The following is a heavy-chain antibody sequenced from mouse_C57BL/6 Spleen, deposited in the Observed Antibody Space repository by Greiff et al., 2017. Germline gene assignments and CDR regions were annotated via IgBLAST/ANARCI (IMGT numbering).Heavy chain of an antibody. CDR3: ARKGGYAMDD. V-gene: IGHV2-2*01. J-gene: IGHJ4*01. Sequence: VHLVESGPGLVQPSQCLSITCTVSGFSFTSYGVHWVRQSPGKGLEWLGVIWSGGSTDYNAAFISRLSISKDNSKSQVFFKMNSMQADDTAIYYCARKGGYAMDDWGQGTSVTVSS. CDR2: IWSGGST. CDR1: GFSFTSYG.